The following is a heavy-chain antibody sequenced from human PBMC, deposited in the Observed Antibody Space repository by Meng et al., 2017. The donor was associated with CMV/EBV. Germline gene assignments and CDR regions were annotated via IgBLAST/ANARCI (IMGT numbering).Heavy chain of an antibody. D-gene: IGHD3/OR15-3a*01. CDR3: ARVGGLEFDY. CDR2: ISSSSSYI. J-gene: IGHJ4*02. Sequence: GESLKISCAASGFTFSSYSMNWVRQAPGKGLEWVSSISSSSSYIYYADSVKGRFTISRDNAKNSLYLQMNSLRAEDTAVYYCARVGGLEFDYWGRGTLVTVSS. V-gene: IGHV3-21*01. CDR1: GFTFSSYS.